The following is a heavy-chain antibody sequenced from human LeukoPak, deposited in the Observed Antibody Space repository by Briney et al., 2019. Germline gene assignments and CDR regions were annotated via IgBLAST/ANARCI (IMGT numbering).Heavy chain of an antibody. CDR2: IYTSAST. J-gene: IGHJ4*02. D-gene: IGHD5-18*01. Sequence: SETLSLTCTVSNGSISRYYWSWIRQPAGRGLEWIGRIYTSASTNYNPSLKSRVTMSVDTSKNQISLKLSSVTAADTAMYYCARGGYGFGSYYFDYWGQGTPVTVTS. CDR3: ARGGYGFGSYYFDY. V-gene: IGHV4-4*07. CDR1: NGSISRYY.